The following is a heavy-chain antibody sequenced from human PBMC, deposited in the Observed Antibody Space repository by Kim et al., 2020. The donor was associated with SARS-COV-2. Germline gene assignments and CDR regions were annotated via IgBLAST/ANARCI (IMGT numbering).Heavy chain of an antibody. CDR1: GFTFSSYA. V-gene: IGHV3-30*04. J-gene: IGHJ6*02. D-gene: IGHD3-16*02. Sequence: GGSLRLSCAASGFTFSSYAMHWVRQAPGKGLEWVAVISYDGRNKYYADSVKGRFTISRDNSKNTLYLQMNSLRAEDTAVYYCARDLGQIYDYVWGSYRSQGGMHVWGQGTTVTVSS. CDR3: ARDLGQIYDYVWGSYRSQGGMHV. CDR2: ISYDGRNK.